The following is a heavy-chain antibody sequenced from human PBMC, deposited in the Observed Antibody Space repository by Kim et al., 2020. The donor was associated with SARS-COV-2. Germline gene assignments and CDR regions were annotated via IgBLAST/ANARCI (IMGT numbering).Heavy chain of an antibody. D-gene: IGHD6-25*01. CDR2: ISSSSNYI. CDR1: GFSFNTYS. Sequence: GGSLRLSCTASGFSFNTYSFNWVRQAPGKGLEWVSFISSSSNYIFYSESLRGRLTISRDNAKNSLYLQMNSLRVEDTALYYCARDMGMGSGGDLWGQG. CDR3: ARDMGMGSGGDL. J-gene: IGHJ5*02. V-gene: IGHV3-21*01.